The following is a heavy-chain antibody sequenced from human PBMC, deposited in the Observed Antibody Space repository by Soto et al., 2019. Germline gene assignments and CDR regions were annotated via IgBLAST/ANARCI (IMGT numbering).Heavy chain of an antibody. CDR2: INPSGGST. V-gene: IGHV1-46*01. D-gene: IGHD2-15*01. CDR1: GYTFTSYY. Sequence: QVQLVQSGAEVKKPGASVKVSCKASGYTFTSYYMHWVRQAPGQGLEWRGIINPSGGSTSYAQKFQGRVTMTRDTSRSTVYMELSSLRSEDTAVYYCARDPVVVVAATDYYGMDVWGQGTTVTVSS. CDR3: ARDPVVVVAATDYYGMDV. J-gene: IGHJ6*02.